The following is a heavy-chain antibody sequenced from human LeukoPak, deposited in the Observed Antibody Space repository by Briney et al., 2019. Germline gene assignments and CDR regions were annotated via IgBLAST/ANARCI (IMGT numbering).Heavy chain of an antibody. CDR3: ARGLRDYNGMDV. CDR1: GYTFTTYY. Sequence: ASVKVSCKASGYTFTTYYMHWVRQAPGQGLEWMGKMSPGGVRTTYAQMFQGRVTMTRDTSTSTVYMELSSLRSEDTAVYYCARGLRDYNGMDVWGQGTTVTVSS. V-gene: IGHV1-46*01. J-gene: IGHJ6*02. CDR2: MSPGGVRT. D-gene: IGHD3-10*01.